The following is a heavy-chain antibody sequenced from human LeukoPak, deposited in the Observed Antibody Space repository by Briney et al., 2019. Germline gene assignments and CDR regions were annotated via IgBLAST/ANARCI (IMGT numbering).Heavy chain of an antibody. V-gene: IGHV6-1*01. CDR2: TYYRSKWYN. D-gene: IGHD2-21*02. J-gene: IGHJ3*02. CDR1: GDSVSSNSAA. CDR3: AREGDSTDAFDI. Sequence: SQTLSLTCAISGDSVSSNSAAWNCIRQSPSRGLEWLGRTYYRSKWYNGYAVSVKSRITINPDTSKNQFSLQLNSVTPEDTAVYYCAREGDSTDAFDIWGQGTMVTVSS.